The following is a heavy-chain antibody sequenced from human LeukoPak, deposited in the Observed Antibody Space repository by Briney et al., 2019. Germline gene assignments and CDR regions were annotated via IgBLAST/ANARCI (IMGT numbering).Heavy chain of an antibody. CDR1: GFTFSSAW. CDR2: IKSKTNGGTT. J-gene: IGHJ5*02. CDR3: VGSNLAS. D-gene: IGHD3-10*01. Sequence: PGRSLRLSCAASGFTFSSAWVSWVSQAPGNGLEWLARIKSKTNGGTTYYAAPVKDRFTNSRDDSQNTLYLQMNSLTTEDTAVYYCVGSNLASWGQGTLVTVSS. V-gene: IGHV3-15*01.